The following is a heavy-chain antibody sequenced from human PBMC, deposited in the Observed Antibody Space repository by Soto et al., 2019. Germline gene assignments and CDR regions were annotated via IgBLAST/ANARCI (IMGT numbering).Heavy chain of an antibody. D-gene: IGHD2-15*01. CDR2: ISGSGGST. J-gene: IGHJ4*02. CDR1: GFTFSSYA. V-gene: IGHV3-23*01. Sequence: VPLLESGGGLVQPGGSLRLSFAASGFTFSSYAMSWVRQAPGKGLEWVSAISGSGGSTYYADSVKGRFTISRDNSTTTLYLQMNSLRAEDTAVYYCAKMVSGYAVITGFDYWGQGTLVTVSS. CDR3: AKMVSGYAVITGFDY.